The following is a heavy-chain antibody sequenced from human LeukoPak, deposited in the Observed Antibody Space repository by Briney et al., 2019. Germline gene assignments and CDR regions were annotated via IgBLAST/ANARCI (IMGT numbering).Heavy chain of an antibody. CDR3: ARGLKTTVVTPFAY. CDR2: IQPRDSDA. V-gene: IGHV5-51*01. CDR1: GHTFTNYW. J-gene: IGHJ4*02. Sequence: GESLKISCQASGHTFTNYWIGWVRQLPGKGLEWMGIIQPRDSDARYSPSFRGQVTFSADKSASTADLQWSSLKASDTAIYYCARGLKTTVVTPFAYWGQGTLVTVSS. D-gene: IGHD4-23*01.